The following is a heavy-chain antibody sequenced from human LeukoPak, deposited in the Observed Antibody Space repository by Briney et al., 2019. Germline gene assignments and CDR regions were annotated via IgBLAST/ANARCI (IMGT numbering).Heavy chain of an antibody. CDR3: ARVNTGVSGYGSFDY. D-gene: IGHD5-12*01. CDR1: GYTFTGYY. Sequence: ASVTVSCTASGYTFTGYYMHWVRQAPGQGLEWTGWINPNSGGTNYAQKFQGWVTMTRDTSISTAYMELSRLRSDDTAVYYCARVNTGVSGYGSFDYWGQGTLVTVSS. V-gene: IGHV1-2*04. CDR2: INPNSGGT. J-gene: IGHJ4*02.